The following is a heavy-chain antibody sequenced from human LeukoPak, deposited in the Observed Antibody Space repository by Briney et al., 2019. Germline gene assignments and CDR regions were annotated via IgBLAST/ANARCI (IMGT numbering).Heavy chain of an antibody. D-gene: IGHD1-1*01. CDR3: ARVAKERVGGVYYFDY. CDR2: IGTAGDT. CDR1: GFTFSGFD. V-gene: IGHV3-13*01. Sequence: GGSLRLSCAASGFTFSGFDLPLVRQTKGKSLEWVSAIGTAGDTYYTGSVKGRFTISRENAKNSLYLQMNSLRAGDTAVYYCARVAKERVGGVYYFDYWGQGTLVTVSS. J-gene: IGHJ4*02.